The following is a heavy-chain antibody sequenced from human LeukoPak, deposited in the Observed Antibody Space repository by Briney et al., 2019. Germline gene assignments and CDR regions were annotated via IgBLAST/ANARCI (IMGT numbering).Heavy chain of an antibody. Sequence: GASVKVSCKASGYTFTGYYMHWVRQAPGQGLEWMGWINPNSGGTNYAQKFQGRVTMTRDTSISTAYIELSRLRSEDTAVYYCARGRMTRAVVTHPDYYXMDVWGQGTTVTVSS. J-gene: IGHJ6*02. CDR2: INPNSGGT. V-gene: IGHV1-2*02. D-gene: IGHD3-22*01. CDR1: GYTFTGYY. CDR3: ARGRMTRAVVTHPDYYXMDV.